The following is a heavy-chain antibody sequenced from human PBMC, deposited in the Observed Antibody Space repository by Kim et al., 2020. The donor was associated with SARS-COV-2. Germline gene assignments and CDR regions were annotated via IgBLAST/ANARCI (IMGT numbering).Heavy chain of an antibody. D-gene: IGHD5-12*01. CDR1: GGSISSSSYY. Sequence: SETLSLTCTVSGGSISSSSYYWGWIRQPPGKGLEWIGSIYYSGSTYYNPSLKSRVTISVDTSKNQFSLKLSSVTAAETALYYCARQEGSRDIVATILDAFDIWGQGTMVTVSS. J-gene: IGHJ3*02. CDR2: IYYSGST. CDR3: ARQEGSRDIVATILDAFDI. V-gene: IGHV4-39*01.